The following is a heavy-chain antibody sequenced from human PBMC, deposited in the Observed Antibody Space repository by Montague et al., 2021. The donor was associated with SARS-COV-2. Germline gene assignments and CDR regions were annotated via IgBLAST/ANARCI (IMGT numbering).Heavy chain of an antibody. D-gene: IGHD4-23*01. J-gene: IGHJ3*02. CDR1: GGSISSRSYY. Sequence: SETLSLTCTVSGGSISSRSYYWGWIRQPPGKGLEWIGSIYYSGXTXYXXXXKXRVTISVDTSKNQFSLKLSSVTAADMAVYYCARLRGDYGGTYDTFDIWGQGTMVTVSS. CDR3: ARLRGDYGGTYDTFDI. CDR2: IYYSGXT. V-gene: IGHV4-39*01.